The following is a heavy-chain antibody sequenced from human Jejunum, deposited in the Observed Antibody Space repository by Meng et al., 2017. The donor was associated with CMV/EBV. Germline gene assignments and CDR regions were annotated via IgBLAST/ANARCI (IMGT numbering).Heavy chain of an antibody. CDR2: ISGSGANI. V-gene: IGHV3-23*01. Sequence: GFSFYSHAMSWGRQAPGKGLEWVAAISGSGANILYADSVKGRFTISRDNSKNTLYLQMDSLRAEEAAIYYCAKDRSFTIRGYFDYWGQGTLVTVSS. CDR3: AKDRSFTIRGYFDY. D-gene: IGHD5-24*01. J-gene: IGHJ4*02. CDR1: GFSFYSHA.